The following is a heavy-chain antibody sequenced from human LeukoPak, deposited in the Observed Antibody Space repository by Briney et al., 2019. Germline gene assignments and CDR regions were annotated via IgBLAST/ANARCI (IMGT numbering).Heavy chain of an antibody. J-gene: IGHJ4*02. CDR2: ISYDGSNK. D-gene: IGHD3-22*01. CDR1: GFTFSSYA. V-gene: IGHV3-30-3*01. CDR3: ARDSGTFYYDSSGYYAF. Sequence: GGSLRLSCAASGFTFSSYAMHWVRQAPGKGLEWVAVISYDGSNKYYADSVKGRFTISRDNSKNTLYLQMNSLRAEDTAVYYCARDSGTFYYDSSGYYAFWGQGTLVTVSS.